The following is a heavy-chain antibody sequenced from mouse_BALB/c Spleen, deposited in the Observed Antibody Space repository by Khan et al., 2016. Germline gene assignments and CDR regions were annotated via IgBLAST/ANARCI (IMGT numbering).Heavy chain of an antibody. CDR2: IWCVASN. V-gene: IGHV2-2*02. D-gene: IGHD2-4*01. CDR3: ARNCNYDDGLAY. J-gene: IGHJ3*01. CDR1: GFSLTSYG. Sequence: QVQLKESGPGLVQPSQSLSITCTASGFSLTSYGVHWVRQSPGKGLEWLGVIWCVASNDFNAAFISRLNISKDNSKSQAFFKMISLQANEADITCCARNCNYDDGLAYWGQGTLVTVSA.